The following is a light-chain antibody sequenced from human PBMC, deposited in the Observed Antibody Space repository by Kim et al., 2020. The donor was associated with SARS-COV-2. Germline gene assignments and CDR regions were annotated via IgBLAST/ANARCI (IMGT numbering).Light chain of an antibody. V-gene: IGKV1-5*03. CDR2: KAS. Sequence: SASVGSRVTITCRARQSISTWLAWYQQKPGKAPKLLIYKASSLESGVPSRFSGSGSGTEFTLTISSLQPDDVATYYCQQNNFYSTFGQGTKVDIK. J-gene: IGKJ1*01. CDR3: QQNNFYST. CDR1: QSISTW.